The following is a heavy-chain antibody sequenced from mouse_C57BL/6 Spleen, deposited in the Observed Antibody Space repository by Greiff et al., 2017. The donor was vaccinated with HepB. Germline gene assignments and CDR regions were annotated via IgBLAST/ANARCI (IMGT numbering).Heavy chain of an antibody. D-gene: IGHD1-1*01. V-gene: IGHV5-9*01. CDR3: ARHDPRYYYGSSYDY. CDR2: ISGGGGNT. Sequence: EVMLVESGGGLVKPGGSLKLSCAASGFTFSSYTMSWVRQTPEKRLEWVATISGGGGNTYYPDSVKGRFTISRDNAKNTLYLQMSILRSEDTALYYCARHDPRYYYGSSYDYWGQGTTLTVSS. J-gene: IGHJ2*01. CDR1: GFTFSSYT.